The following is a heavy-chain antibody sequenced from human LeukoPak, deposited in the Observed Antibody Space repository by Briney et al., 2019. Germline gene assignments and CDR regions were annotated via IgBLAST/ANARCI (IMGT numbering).Heavy chain of an antibody. J-gene: IGHJ4*02. CDR3: ASSIAAAGTTDY. D-gene: IGHD6-13*01. CDR2: INHSGST. Sequence: SETLSLTCAVYGGSFSGYYWSWIRQPPGKGLEWIGEINHSGSTNYNPSLKSRVTISVDTSKNQFSLKLSSVTAADTAVYYCASSIAAAGTTDYWAREPWSPSPQ. V-gene: IGHV4-34*01. CDR1: GGSFSGYY.